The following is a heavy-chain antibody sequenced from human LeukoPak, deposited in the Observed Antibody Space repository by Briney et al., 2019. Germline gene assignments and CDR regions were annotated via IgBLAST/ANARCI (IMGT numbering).Heavy chain of an antibody. CDR2: IYSAGST. CDR3: ARRAGAYTHPYYY. J-gene: IGHJ4*02. V-gene: IGHV3-53*01. Sequence: GGSLRLSCTVSGFTVSSNSMSWVRQAPGKGLEWVSFIYSAGSTHYSDSVKGRFTISIDNSKNTLYLQMNSVRAEDTAVYYCARRAGAYTHPYYYWGQGNLVTVS. D-gene: IGHD3-16*01. CDR1: GFTVSSNS.